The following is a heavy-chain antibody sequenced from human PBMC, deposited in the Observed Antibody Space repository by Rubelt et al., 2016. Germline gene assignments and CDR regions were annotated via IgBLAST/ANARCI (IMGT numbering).Heavy chain of an antibody. CDR3: ARGLSSSDDY. Sequence: EVQLVESGGGLVQPGGSLRLSCAASGFTFSSYSMNWVRQAPGKGLEWISYITSSSGAIHYVDSVKGRFTISRDNAKSSLYLQMNSLRDEDTAVYYCARGLSSSDDYWGPGTLVTVSS. CDR1: GFTFSSYS. CDR2: ITSSSGAI. D-gene: IGHD6-6*01. J-gene: IGHJ4*02. V-gene: IGHV3-48*02.